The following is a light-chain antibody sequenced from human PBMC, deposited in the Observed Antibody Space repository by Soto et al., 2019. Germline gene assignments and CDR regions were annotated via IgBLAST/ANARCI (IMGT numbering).Light chain of an antibody. Sequence: DIQMTQSPSSLSASVGDRVTITCQASQDISNYLNWYQQKPGKAPKLLIYDASNLETGVPSRFSGSGSGTDFTFTISSLQPEDIATYDCQQYDNLPPYTCGQGTKLEIK. CDR3: QQYDNLPPYT. V-gene: IGKV1-33*01. J-gene: IGKJ2*01. CDR1: QDISNY. CDR2: DAS.